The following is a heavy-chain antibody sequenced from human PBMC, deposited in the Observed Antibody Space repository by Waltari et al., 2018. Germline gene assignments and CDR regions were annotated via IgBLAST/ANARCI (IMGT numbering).Heavy chain of an antibody. D-gene: IGHD1-26*01. CDR2: VIPIYGPP. J-gene: IGHJ3*02. CDR1: GGTFGRYA. Sequence: QVPLVQSGAEVKQPGSSVKVSCKASGGTFGRYAITWVRQAPGQGLEWVGGVIPIYGPPNYEAKFQGRVTVTADASTSTAYLEMRRLRSEDTAVYYCAKREIGYAFDTWGQGTMVIVSS. V-gene: IGHV1-69*12. CDR3: AKREIGYAFDT.